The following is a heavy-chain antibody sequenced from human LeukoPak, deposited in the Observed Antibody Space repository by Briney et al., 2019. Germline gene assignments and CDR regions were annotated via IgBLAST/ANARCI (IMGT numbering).Heavy chain of an antibody. V-gene: IGHV1-18*01. CDR1: GYTFTSYG. J-gene: IGHJ4*02. CDR3: ARVTPDYYDSSGYPLFFDY. Sequence: GASVKVSCKASGYTFTSYGISWVRQAPGQGLEWMGWISVYNGNTHYAQKLQGRVTLTTDTSTSTAYMEVRSLRSDDTAVYFCARVTPDYYDSSGYPLFFDYWGQGTLVTVSS. CDR2: ISVYNGNT. D-gene: IGHD3-22*01.